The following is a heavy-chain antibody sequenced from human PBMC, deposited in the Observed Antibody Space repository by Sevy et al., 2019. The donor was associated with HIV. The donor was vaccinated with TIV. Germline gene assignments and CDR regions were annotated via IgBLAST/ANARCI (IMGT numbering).Heavy chain of an antibody. J-gene: IGHJ4*02. CDR2: ISGSGGST. Sequence: GGSLRLSCAASGFTFSSYAMSWVRQAPGKGLEWVSAISGSGGSTYYANSVKGRFTISRDNSKNTLYLQMNSLRAEDTAVYYCAKDPAGLFYYDSSWGQGTLVTVSS. CDR1: GFTFSSYA. CDR3: AKDPAGLFYYDSS. D-gene: IGHD3-22*01. V-gene: IGHV3-23*01.